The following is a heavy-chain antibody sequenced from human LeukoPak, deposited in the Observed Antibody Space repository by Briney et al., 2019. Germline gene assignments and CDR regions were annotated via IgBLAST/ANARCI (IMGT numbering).Heavy chain of an antibody. V-gene: IGHV4-59*01. D-gene: IGHD5-18*01. Sequence: SETLSLTCTVSGGSISSYYWSWIRQPPGKGLEWIGYIYYSGSTNYNPSLKSRVTISVDTSKNQFSLRLSSVTAADTAVYYRARDLGYSYGYVYWGQGTLVTVSS. CDR3: ARDLGYSYGYVY. CDR1: GGSISSYY. J-gene: IGHJ4*02. CDR2: IYYSGST.